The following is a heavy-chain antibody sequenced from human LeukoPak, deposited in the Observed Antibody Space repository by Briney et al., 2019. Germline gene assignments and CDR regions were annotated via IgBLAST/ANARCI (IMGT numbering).Heavy chain of an antibody. CDR3: VRGHYADY. V-gene: IGHV3-7*01. Sequence: PGGSLRLSCAASGFAFSSYYMNWVRQAPGKGLEWVANIKPDGSDENYVDSVRGRFTISRDSAKNSVYLQMNSLRADDTALYYCVRGHYADYTSQGTLVTVSS. CDR1: GFAFSSYY. CDR2: IKPDGSDE. J-gene: IGHJ4*02.